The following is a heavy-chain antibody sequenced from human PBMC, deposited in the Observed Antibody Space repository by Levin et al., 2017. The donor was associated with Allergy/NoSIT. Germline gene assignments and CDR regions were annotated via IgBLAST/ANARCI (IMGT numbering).Heavy chain of an antibody. J-gene: IGHJ6*02. CDR1: GGSSTSDH. CDR2: IYYTGST. CDR3: ARDRVVASSGTYYYYGMAV. Sequence: SETLSLTCSVSGGSSTSDHWSWSRQPPGKGLEWIGYIYYTGSTDYNPSLRSRVAISMDTSKSQFSLTLNSVTAADTAVYYCARDRVVASSGTYYYYGMAVWGRGTTVTVSS. V-gene: IGHV4-59*01. D-gene: IGHD2-15*01.